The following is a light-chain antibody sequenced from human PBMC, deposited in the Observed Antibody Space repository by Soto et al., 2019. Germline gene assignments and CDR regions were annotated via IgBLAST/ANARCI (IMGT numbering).Light chain of an antibody. CDR2: SAS. CDR3: QQYDNWPRT. V-gene: IGKV1-27*01. J-gene: IGKJ1*01. Sequence: DTQMPQYPTSLSASVGDSVTITCLASQGINNYLAWYQQKPGKVPVLLIYSASTLKAGIPSRFSGSGAGTDFTLTISSLQSEDFAVYYCQQYDNWPRTFGQGTNVDIK. CDR1: QGINNY.